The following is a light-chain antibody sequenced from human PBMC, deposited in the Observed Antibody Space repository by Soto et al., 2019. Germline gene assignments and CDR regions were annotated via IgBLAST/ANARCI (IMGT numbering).Light chain of an antibody. Sequence: QSALTQSPSASGSPGQSVTISCTGTSSDVGGHNYVSWYQHHPGKAPKLIIYEVSNRPSGVSNRFSGSKSGNTASLTISGLQAEDEADYYCSSYTTTSTLEVFGPGTKLTVL. CDR1: SSDVGGHNY. V-gene: IGLV2-14*01. CDR2: EVS. CDR3: SSYTTTSTLEV. J-gene: IGLJ1*01.